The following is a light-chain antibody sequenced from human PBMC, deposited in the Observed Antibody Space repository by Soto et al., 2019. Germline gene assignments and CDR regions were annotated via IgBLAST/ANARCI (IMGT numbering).Light chain of an antibody. V-gene: IGKV1-33*01. CDR3: QHCHDMPLT. CDR1: HDISNY. Sequence: PMSQSPSSLSASMGDRVPLSCKASHDISNYLNWYQQRPGKAPKLLIYDASTLETGVPSRFRGSGYGTDFTLTITSLQPGDIATYYCQHCHDMPLTFGGGTKVDIK. J-gene: IGKJ4*01. CDR2: DAS.